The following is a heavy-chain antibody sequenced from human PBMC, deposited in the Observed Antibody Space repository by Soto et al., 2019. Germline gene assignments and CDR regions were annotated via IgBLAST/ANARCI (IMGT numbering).Heavy chain of an antibody. D-gene: IGHD2-2*01. Sequence: EVQLVEAGGGLVQPGGSLRLSCAACGFTFSSYSMNWVRQAPGKGLEWVSYISSSSNSIYYADSVKGRFTISRDNAKNSLHLQMNSLRAEDTAVSYCASPVECSTTSCLRWGQGPLATVSS. CDR3: ASPVECSTTSCLR. V-gene: IGHV3-48*01. CDR1: GFTFSSYS. CDR2: ISSSSNSI. J-gene: IGHJ4*02.